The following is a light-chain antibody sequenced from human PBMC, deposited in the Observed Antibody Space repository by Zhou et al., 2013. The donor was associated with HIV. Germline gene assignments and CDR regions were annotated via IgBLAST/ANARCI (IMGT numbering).Light chain of an antibody. CDR2: AAS. Sequence: DIQMTQSPSSLSASVGDRVTITCRASQSISTYLNWYQQKPGKAPNLLIYAASTLQSGVPSRFSGSGSGPDFTLTISSLQPEDFATYFCQQSFSAPGTFGPGTRVDLK. CDR1: QSISTY. CDR3: QQSFSAPGT. J-gene: IGKJ3*01. V-gene: IGKV1-39*01.